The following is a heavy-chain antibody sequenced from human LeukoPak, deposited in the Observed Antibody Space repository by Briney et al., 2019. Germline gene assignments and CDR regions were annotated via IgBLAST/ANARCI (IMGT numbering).Heavy chain of an antibody. CDR1: GYTFTSYW. V-gene: IGHV5-51*01. CDR3: ARTAAAGAGSRYVY. J-gene: IGHJ4*02. D-gene: IGHD6-13*01. Sequence: GESLKISCKGSGYTFTSYWIGWVRQMPGKGLKWMGIIYPGDSDTRYSPSFQGQVTISADKSISTAYMQWSSLKASDTATYYCARTAAAGAGSRYVYWGQGTLVTVSS. CDR2: IYPGDSDT.